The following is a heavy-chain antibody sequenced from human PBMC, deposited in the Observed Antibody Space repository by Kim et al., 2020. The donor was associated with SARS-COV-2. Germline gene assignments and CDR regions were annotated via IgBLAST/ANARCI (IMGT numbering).Heavy chain of an antibody. V-gene: IGHV1-18*01. Sequence: TNIAQKLQGRVTMTTDTSTSTAYMELRSLRSDDTAVYYCARSSSGRAFDIWGQGTMVTVSS. CDR2: T. D-gene: IGHD6-19*01. J-gene: IGHJ3*02. CDR3: ARSSSGRAFDI.